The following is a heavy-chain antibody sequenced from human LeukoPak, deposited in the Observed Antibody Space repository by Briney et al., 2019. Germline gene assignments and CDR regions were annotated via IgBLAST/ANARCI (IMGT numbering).Heavy chain of an antibody. J-gene: IGHJ5*02. CDR1: GFTFSSYA. D-gene: IGHD6-13*01. Sequence: GRSLRLSCAASGFTFSSYAMHWVRQAPGKGLEWVAVISYDGSNKYYADSVKGRFTISRDNSKNTLYLQMNSLRAEDTAVYYCARTSGYSSSWYWFDPWGQGTLVTVSS. V-gene: IGHV3-30*04. CDR2: ISYDGSNK. CDR3: ARTSGYSSSWYWFDP.